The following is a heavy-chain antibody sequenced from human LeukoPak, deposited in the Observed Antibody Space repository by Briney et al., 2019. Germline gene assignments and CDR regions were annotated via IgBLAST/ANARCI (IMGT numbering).Heavy chain of an antibody. Sequence: AGGSLRLSCAASGFTFSAYWMHWVRQAPGKGLEWVSGISSSGGSTYYADSVKGRFTISRDNSKNTLYLQMNSLRAEDTAVYYCTKDPIPNYYYGMDVWGQGTTVTVSS. CDR2: ISSSGGST. V-gene: IGHV3-23*01. CDR3: TKDPIPNYYYGMDV. CDR1: GFTFSAYW. J-gene: IGHJ6*02.